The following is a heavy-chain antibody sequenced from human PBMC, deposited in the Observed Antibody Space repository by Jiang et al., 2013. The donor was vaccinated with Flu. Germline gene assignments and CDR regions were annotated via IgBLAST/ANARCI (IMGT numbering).Heavy chain of an antibody. V-gene: IGHV1-18*01. J-gene: IGHJ2*01. Sequence: AEVKKPGASVKVSCKASGYTFTSYGISWVRQAPGQGLEWMGWISAYNGNTNYAQKLQGRVTMTTDTSTSTAYMELRSLRSDDTAVYYCARSPSLFGVVIITWAGYFDLWGRGTLVTVSS. CDR2: ISAYNGNT. D-gene: IGHD3-3*01. CDR1: GYTFTSYG. CDR3: ARSPSLFGVVIITWAGYFDL.